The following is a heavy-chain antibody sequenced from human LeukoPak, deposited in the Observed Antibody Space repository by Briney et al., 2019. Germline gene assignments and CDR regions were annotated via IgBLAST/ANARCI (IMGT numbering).Heavy chain of an antibody. CDR2: ISWNSGSI. V-gene: IGHV3-9*01. CDR3: AKGADYYDSSDPFDY. Sequence: GGSLRLSCAASGFTFDDYAKHWVRQAPGKGLEWVSGISWNSGSIGYADSVKGRFTISRDNAKNSLYLQMNSLRAEDTALYYCAKGADYYDSSDPFDYWGQGTLVTVSS. J-gene: IGHJ4*02. CDR1: GFTFDDYA. D-gene: IGHD3-22*01.